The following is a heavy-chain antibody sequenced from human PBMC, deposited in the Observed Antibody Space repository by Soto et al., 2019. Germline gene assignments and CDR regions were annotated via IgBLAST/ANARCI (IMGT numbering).Heavy chain of an antibody. CDR2: IYYSGST. CDR3: ARGIQEWSGVKIDY. J-gene: IGHJ4*02. D-gene: IGHD3-3*01. CDR1: GGSISSGGYY. Sequence: SETLSLTCTVSGGSISSGGYYWSWIRQHPGKGLEWIGYIYYSGSTYYNPSLKSRVTISVDTSKNQFSLKLSSVTAADTAVYYCARGIQEWSGVKIDYWGQGTLVTVSS. V-gene: IGHV4-31*03.